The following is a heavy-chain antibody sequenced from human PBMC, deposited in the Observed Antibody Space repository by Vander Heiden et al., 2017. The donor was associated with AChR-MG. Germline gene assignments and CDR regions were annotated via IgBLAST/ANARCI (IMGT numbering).Heavy chain of an antibody. J-gene: IGHJ4*02. D-gene: IGHD3-10*01. V-gene: IGHV1-8*01. CDR1: GYTFTSDD. Sequence: VQLVQSGAEAKKPGASVKVSCKASGYTFTSDDINWVRQATGKGLEWMGWTNPNSGNTGYAQKFQGRVTMTRNTSISTAYMELSSLRSEDTAVYYCASKAGSGSYYGADYWGQGTLVTVSS. CDR2: TNPNSGNT. CDR3: ASKAGSGSYYGADY.